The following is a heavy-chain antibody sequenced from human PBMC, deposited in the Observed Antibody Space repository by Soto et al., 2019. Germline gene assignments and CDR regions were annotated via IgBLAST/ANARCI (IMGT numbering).Heavy chain of an antibody. D-gene: IGHD3-22*01. V-gene: IGHV1-69*12. Sequence: QVQLVQSGAEVKKPGSSVKVSCKASGCTFSSYAISWGRQAPGHGLGWMGGVIPICGTANYAQKFQGRVTITADESPSTAYVEMRSLRSEATAVYYCARGATYYYDSSGYYGTTWGPGTLVTVSS. J-gene: IGHJ5*02. CDR1: GCTFSSYA. CDR3: ARGATYYYDSSGYYGTT. CDR2: VIPICGTA.